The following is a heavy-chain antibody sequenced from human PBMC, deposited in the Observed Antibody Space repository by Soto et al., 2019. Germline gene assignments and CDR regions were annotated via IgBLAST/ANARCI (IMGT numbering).Heavy chain of an antibody. V-gene: IGHV1-69*13. CDR1: GGAFKCYA. Sequence: SVKVCCKGCGGAFKCYANSCVRHSTGQGLEWMGGIIPIFGTANYAQKFQGRVTITADESTSTAYMEVSSLRSEDTAVYYCGRTRILGIPSHGESYYCGMDVWGQGTTVPVSS. CDR2: IIPIFGTA. CDR3: GRTRILGIPSHGESYYCGMDV. D-gene: IGHD2-15*01. J-gene: IGHJ6*02.